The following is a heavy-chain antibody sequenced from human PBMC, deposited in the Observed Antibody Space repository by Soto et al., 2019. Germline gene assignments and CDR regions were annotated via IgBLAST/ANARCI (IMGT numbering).Heavy chain of an antibody. Sequence: SETLSLTCTVSGASITFGGYSWSWIRQTPGKGLEWIGYINHLETTFYNPSFESRLTLSVDRAKNQFSLKLHSMSAADRAVYFCARGGGSDSFDYWGQGILVTVSS. V-gene: IGHV4-30-2*01. CDR2: INHLETT. CDR1: GASITFGGYS. CDR3: ARGGGSDSFDY. J-gene: IGHJ4*02. D-gene: IGHD1-26*01.